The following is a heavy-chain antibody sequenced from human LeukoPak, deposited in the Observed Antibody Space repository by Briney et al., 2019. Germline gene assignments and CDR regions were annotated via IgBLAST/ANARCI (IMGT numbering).Heavy chain of an antibody. J-gene: IGHJ4*02. V-gene: IGHV3-64*01. CDR1: GFNFSNYE. Sequence: PGGSLRLSCGASGFNFSNYEMNWVRQAPGKGLEYVSAISSNGGSTYYANSVKGRFTISRDNSKNTLYLQMGSLRAEDMAVYYCARDYGGNSVRYFDYWGQGTLVTVSS. D-gene: IGHD4-23*01. CDR3: ARDYGGNSVRYFDY. CDR2: ISSNGGST.